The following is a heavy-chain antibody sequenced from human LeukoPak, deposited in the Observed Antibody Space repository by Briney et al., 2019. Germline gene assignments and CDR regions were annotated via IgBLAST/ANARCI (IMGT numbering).Heavy chain of an antibody. D-gene: IGHD3-9*01. CDR3: ARVSKRYFDWLIVNWFDP. V-gene: IGHV1-8*01. CDR1: GYTFTSYD. J-gene: IGHJ5*02. CDR2: MSPNSGNT. Sequence: ASVKVSCKASGYTFTSYDINWVRQAPGQGLEWMGWMSPNSGNTGYAQKFQGRVTMTRNTSISTAYMELSSLRSEDTAVYYCARVSKRYFDWLIVNWFDPWGQGTLVTVSS.